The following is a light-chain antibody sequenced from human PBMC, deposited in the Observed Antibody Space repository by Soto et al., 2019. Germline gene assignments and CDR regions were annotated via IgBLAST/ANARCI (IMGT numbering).Light chain of an antibody. CDR3: QQYNRW. Sequence: DIQMTQSPSTLSASVGDRVTITCRASQSISSWLAWYQQKPGKAPKLLIYKASSLESGVPSRFSGSGSGTEFTLTISSLQPDDFATYFCQQYNRWFGQGTKVEIK. CDR2: KAS. J-gene: IGKJ1*01. CDR1: QSISSW. V-gene: IGKV1-5*03.